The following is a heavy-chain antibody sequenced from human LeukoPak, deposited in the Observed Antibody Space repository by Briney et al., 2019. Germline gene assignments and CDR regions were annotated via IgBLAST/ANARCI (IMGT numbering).Heavy chain of an antibody. Sequence: ASVKVSCKASGYTFTCYYMHWVRQAPGQGLEWMGWINPNSGGTNYAQKFQGRVTMTRDTSISTAYMELSRLRSDDTAVYYCARDGAGGIVVVVAATGAIDYWGQGTLVTVSS. CDR1: GYTFTCYY. CDR2: INPNSGGT. V-gene: IGHV1-2*02. D-gene: IGHD2-15*01. CDR3: ARDGAGGIVVVVAATGAIDY. J-gene: IGHJ4*02.